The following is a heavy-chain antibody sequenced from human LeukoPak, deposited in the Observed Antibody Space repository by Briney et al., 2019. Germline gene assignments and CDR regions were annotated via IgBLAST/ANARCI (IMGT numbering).Heavy chain of an antibody. CDR1: GFTFADYA. Sequence: GGSLRLSCAASGFTFADYAMHWVRQAPGKGLEWVSLISWDGGSTYYADSVKGRFTISRDNSKSSLYLQMNSLRAEDTALYYCAKGRSNYENYYYYYYMDVWGKGTTVTVSS. J-gene: IGHJ6*03. CDR3: AKGRSNYENYYYYYYMDV. D-gene: IGHD4-11*01. CDR2: ISWDGGST. V-gene: IGHV3-43D*03.